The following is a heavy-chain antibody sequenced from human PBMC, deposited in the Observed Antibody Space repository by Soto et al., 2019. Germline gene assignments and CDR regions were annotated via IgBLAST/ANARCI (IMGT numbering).Heavy chain of an antibody. D-gene: IGHD2-8*01. CDR2: ISSSSSYI. CDR1: GFTFSSYS. J-gene: IGHJ6*02. CDR3: ARDNGCTNGVCSYYYYYYGMDV. V-gene: IGHV3-21*01. Sequence: GGSLRLSXAASGFTFSSYSMNWVRQAPGKGLEWVSSISSSSSYIYYADSVKGRFTISRDNAKNSLYLQMNSLRAEDTAVYYCARDNGCTNGVCSYYYYYYGMDVWGQGTTVTVSS.